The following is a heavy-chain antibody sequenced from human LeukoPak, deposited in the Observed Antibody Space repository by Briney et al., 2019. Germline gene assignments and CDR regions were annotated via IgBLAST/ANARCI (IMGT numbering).Heavy chain of an antibody. V-gene: IGHV4-4*09. CDR2: IYTSGST. CDR1: GGSISSYY. CDR3: ARLEPLRFGYYYYHYYMDV. J-gene: IGHJ6*03. Sequence: SETLSLACTVSGGSISSYYWSWIRQPPGKGLEWIGYIYTSGSTNYNPSLKSRVTISVDTSKNQFSLKLSSVTAADTAVYYCARLEPLRFGYYYYHYYMDVWGKGTTVTVSS. D-gene: IGHD3-3*01.